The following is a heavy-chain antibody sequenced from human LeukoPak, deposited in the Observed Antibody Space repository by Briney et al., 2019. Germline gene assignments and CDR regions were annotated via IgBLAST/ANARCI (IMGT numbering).Heavy chain of an antibody. CDR3: ARSKRYCSGGSCYAGMYYFDY. CDR2: IYHSGST. J-gene: IGHJ4*02. V-gene: IGHV4-4*02. D-gene: IGHD2-15*01. CDR1: GGSISSTNW. Sequence: SETLSLTCAVSGGSISSTNWWSWVRQPPGKGLEWIGEIYHSGSTNYNPSLKSRVTISVDKSKNQFSLKLSSVTAADTAVYYCARSKRYCSGGSCYAGMYYFDYWGQGTLVTVSS.